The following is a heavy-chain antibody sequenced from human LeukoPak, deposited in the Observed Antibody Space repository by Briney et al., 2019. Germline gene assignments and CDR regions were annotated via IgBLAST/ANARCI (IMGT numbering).Heavy chain of an antibody. D-gene: IGHD2-2*01. CDR1: GGSFSGYY. Sequence: SETLSLTCAVYGGSFSGYYWSWIRQPPGKGLEWIGEINHSGSTNYNPSLKSRVTISVDTSKNQFSLKLSSVTAADTAVYYCVRGLVVPTATRFWYFDLWGRGTLVTVSS. V-gene: IGHV4-34*01. CDR3: VRGLVVPTATRFWYFDL. CDR2: INHSGST. J-gene: IGHJ2*01.